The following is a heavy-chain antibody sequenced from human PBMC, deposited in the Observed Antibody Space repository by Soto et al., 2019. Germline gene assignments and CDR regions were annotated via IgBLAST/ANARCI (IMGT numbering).Heavy chain of an antibody. D-gene: IGHD3-10*01. V-gene: IGHV3-33*01. CDR3: ARDWTGVAYYMDV. J-gene: IGHJ6*03. CDR2: IWYDGSNK. Sequence: GGSLRLSCAASGFTFSSYGMHWVRQAPGKGLEWVAVIWYDGSNKYYADSVKGRFTISRDNSENTLYLQMNSLRAEDTAVYYCARDWTGVAYYMDVWGKGTTVTVSS. CDR1: GFTFSSYG.